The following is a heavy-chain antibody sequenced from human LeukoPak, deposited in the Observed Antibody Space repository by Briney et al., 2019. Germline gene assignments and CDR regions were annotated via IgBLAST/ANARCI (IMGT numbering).Heavy chain of an antibody. J-gene: IGHJ4*02. CDR2: IYTSGST. V-gene: IGHV4-61*02. D-gene: IGHD5-18*01. Sequence: PSETLSLTCTVSGGSISSGSHYWSWIRQPAGKGLEWIGRIYTSGSTNYNPSLKSRVTISVDTSKNQFSLKLSSVTAADTAVYYCASKYSYVGGYFDYWGQGTLVTVSS. CDR1: GGSISSGSHY. CDR3: ASKYSYVGGYFDY.